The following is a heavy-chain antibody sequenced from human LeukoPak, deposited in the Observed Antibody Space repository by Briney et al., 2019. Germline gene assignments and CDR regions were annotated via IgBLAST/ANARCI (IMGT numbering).Heavy chain of an antibody. CDR3: ARVRPSPEPSVPVAGLDY. D-gene: IGHD6-19*01. Sequence: GGSLRLSCAASGFTFSTYSMNWVRQAPGKGLEWVSWITSSSTYIYYADSMKGRFTISRDNARNLLYLQMNSLRAEDTAVYYCARVRPSPEPSVPVAGLDYWGQGTLVTVSS. J-gene: IGHJ4*02. CDR1: GFTFSTYS. V-gene: IGHV3-21*06. CDR2: ITSSSTYI.